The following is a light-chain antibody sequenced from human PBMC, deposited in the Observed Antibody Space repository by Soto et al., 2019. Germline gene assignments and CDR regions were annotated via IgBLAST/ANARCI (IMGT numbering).Light chain of an antibody. CDR1: SSDVGSYNR. V-gene: IGLV2-23*02. CDR2: EVS. CDR3: CSYAGSSTLEV. Sequence: QSALTQPASVSGSPGQSITISCTGTSSDVGSYNRVSWYQQHPGKAPKLMIYEVSTRPSGVYNRFSGSKSGNTASLTISGLQAEDYADYYCCSYAGSSTLEVFGGGTKLTVL. J-gene: IGLJ3*02.